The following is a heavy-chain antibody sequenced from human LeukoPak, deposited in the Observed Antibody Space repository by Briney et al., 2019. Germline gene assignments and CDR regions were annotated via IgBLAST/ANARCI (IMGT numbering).Heavy chain of an antibody. CDR3: ARDQVGFGESNYYMDV. CDR2: INTDGSST. D-gene: IGHD3-10*01. V-gene: IGHV3-74*01. CDR1: GFTFSSYW. Sequence: LGGSLRLSCAASGFTFSSYWMHWVRQAPGKGLVWVSRINTDGSSTSYADSVKGRFTISRDNAKNTLYLQMNSLRAEDTAVYYCARDQVGFGESNYYMDVWGKGTTVTVSS. J-gene: IGHJ6*03.